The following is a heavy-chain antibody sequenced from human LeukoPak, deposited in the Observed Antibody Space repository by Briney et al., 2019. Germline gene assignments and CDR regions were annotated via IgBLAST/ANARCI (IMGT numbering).Heavy chain of an antibody. CDR3: ARKGGATTYGYYYYYMDV. J-gene: IGHJ6*03. Sequence: GGSLRLPCAASGFTFSSDWMSWVREAPGKGREWGANIKQDGSEKYHVDSVKGRFTISRDNAKNSLYLQMNSLRAEDTAVYYCARKGGATTYGYYYYYMDVWGKGTTVTISS. D-gene: IGHD1-26*01. V-gene: IGHV3-7*01. CDR2: IKQDGSEK. CDR1: GFTFSSDW.